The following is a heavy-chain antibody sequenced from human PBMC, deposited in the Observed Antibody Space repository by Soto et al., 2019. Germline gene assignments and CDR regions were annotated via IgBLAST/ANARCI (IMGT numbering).Heavy chain of an antibody. Sequence: SDTLSLTCAVCGGSFSGDYWSWIREPPGKGLEWSGEINHSGSTNYNPSLKSRVTISVDTSKNQFSLKLSSVTAADTAVYSCARLGPYTVPTAVSDYWGQGTLVTVSS. J-gene: IGHJ4*02. V-gene: IGHV4-34*01. CDR1: GGSFSGDY. D-gene: IGHD4-17*01. CDR2: INHSGST. CDR3: ARLGPYTVPTAVSDY.